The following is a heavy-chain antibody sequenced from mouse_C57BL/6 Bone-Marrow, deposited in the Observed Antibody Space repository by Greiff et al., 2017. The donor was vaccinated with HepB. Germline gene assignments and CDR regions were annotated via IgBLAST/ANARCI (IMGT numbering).Heavy chain of an antibody. Sequence: EVQLQQSGPELVKPGASVKIPCKASGYTFTDYNMDWVKQSHGKSLEWIGDINPNNGGTIYNQKFKGKATLTVDKSSSTAYMELRSLTSEDTAVYYCARKEDYGNYAMDYWGQGTSVTVSS. V-gene: IGHV1-18*01. CDR1: GYTFTDYN. D-gene: IGHD1-2*01. J-gene: IGHJ4*01. CDR3: ARKEDYGNYAMDY. CDR2: INPNNGGT.